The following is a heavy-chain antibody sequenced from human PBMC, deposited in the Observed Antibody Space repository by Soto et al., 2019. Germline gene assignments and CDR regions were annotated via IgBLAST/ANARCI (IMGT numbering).Heavy chain of an antibody. D-gene: IGHD5-18*01. J-gene: IGHJ6*02. V-gene: IGHV4-31*03. CDR3: ASRGYSYGFSIGMDV. CDR2: IYYSGST. Sequence: QVQLQESGPGLVKPSQTLSLTCTVSGGSISSGGYYWSWIRQHPGKGLEWIGYIYYSGSTYYNPSLKSRVTISVDTSKNQFSLKLSSVTAADTALYYCASRGYSYGFSIGMDVWGQGTTVSVSS. CDR1: GGSISSGGYY.